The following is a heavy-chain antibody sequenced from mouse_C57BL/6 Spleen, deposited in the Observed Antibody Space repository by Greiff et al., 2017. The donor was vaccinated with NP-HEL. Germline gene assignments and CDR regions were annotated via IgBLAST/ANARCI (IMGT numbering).Heavy chain of an antibody. V-gene: IGHV1-15*01. Sequence: VQLQQSGAELVRPGASVTLSCKASGYTFTDYEMHWVKQTPVHGLEWIGAIDPETGGTAYNQKFKGKAILTADKSSSTAYMELRSLTSEDSAVYYCTRYDGSNYVGWFAYWGQGTLVTVSA. CDR1: GYTFTDYE. J-gene: IGHJ3*01. D-gene: IGHD1-1*01. CDR3: TRYDGSNYVGWFAY. CDR2: IDPETGGT.